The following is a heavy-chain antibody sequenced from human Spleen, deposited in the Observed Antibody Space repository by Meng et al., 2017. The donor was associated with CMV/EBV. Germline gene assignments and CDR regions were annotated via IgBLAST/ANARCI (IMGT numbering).Heavy chain of an antibody. D-gene: IGHD1-7*01. J-gene: IGHJ4*02. CDR2: INSDGSST. CDR1: GFTFSSYW. CDR3: ARDVSSGNYVDYYFDS. Sequence: GGSLRLSCAASGFTFSSYWMHWVRQAPGKGLVWVSRINSDGSSTSYADSVKGRFTISRDNAKNSLYLQMNSLRAEDTALYYCARDVSSGNYVDYYFDSWGQGTLVTVSS. V-gene: IGHV3-74*01.